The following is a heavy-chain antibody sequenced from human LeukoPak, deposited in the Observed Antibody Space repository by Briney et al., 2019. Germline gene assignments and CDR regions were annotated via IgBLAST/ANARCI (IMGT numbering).Heavy chain of an antibody. V-gene: IGHV3-30*02. CDR3: RGYYYDSSGFYRDY. CDR1: GFTFSSYG. Sequence: PGGSLRLSCAASGFTFSSYGMHWVRQAPGKGLEWVAVIWYDGSSKYCADSVKGRFTISRDNSKNTLYLQMNSLRAEDTAVYYCRGYYYDSSGFYRDYWGQGTLVTVSS. D-gene: IGHD3-22*01. CDR2: IWYDGSSK. J-gene: IGHJ4*02.